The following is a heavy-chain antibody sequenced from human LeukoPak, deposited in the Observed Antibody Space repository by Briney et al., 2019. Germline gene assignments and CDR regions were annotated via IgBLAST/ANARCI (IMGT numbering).Heavy chain of an antibody. CDR3: AKGGWIHNWFDP. V-gene: IGHV3-23*01. D-gene: IGHD5-12*01. Sequence: GGTLRLSCAASGFTFSNYGMNWVRQAPGKGLEWVSGISGSGGNTYYADCVKGRFTISRDNSKNTLYLQMNSLRAEDTAVYYCAKGGWIHNWFDPWGQGTLVTVSS. CDR2: ISGSGGNT. CDR1: GFTFSNYG. J-gene: IGHJ5*02.